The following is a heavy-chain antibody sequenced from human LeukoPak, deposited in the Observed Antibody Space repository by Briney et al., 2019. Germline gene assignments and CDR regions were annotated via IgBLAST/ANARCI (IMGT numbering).Heavy chain of an antibody. J-gene: IGHJ4*02. D-gene: IGHD6-19*01. CDR2: VDHSGGT. CDR3: ATSGWYLLPGVY. Sequence: SETLSLTCTVSGYSLSSGYYWGWIRQPPGKGLEWIGSVDHSGGTYYNPSLRSRVSISVDTSKNQFSLKLSSVTVADTAVYYCATSGWYLLPGVYWSQGTLVTVSS. V-gene: IGHV4-38-2*02. CDR1: GYSLSSGYY.